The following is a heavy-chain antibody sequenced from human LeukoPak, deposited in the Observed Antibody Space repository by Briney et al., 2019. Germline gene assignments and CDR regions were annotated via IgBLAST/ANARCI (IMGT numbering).Heavy chain of an antibody. CDR3: AKLISGYDPRSISYFDY. V-gene: IGHV3-30*18. CDR1: GFTFSSYG. D-gene: IGHD5-12*01. CDR2: ISYDGSNK. Sequence: GGSLRLSCAASGFTFSSYGMHWVRQAPGKGLEWVAVISYDGSNKYYADSVKGRFTISRDNSKNTLYLQMNSLRAEDTAVYYCAKLISGYDPRSISYFDYWGQGTLVTVSS. J-gene: IGHJ4*02.